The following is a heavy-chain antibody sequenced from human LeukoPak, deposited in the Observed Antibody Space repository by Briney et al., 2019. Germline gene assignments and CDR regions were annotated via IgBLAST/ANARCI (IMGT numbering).Heavy chain of an antibody. Sequence: PSETLSLTCTVSGGSISSYYWSWIRQPAGKGLEWIGRIYTSGSTNYNPSLKSRVTMSVDTSKNQFSLKLSSVTAADTAVYYCARGGYAHDYYYYYYMDVWGKGTTVTISS. CDR3: ARGGYAHDYYYYYYMDV. J-gene: IGHJ6*03. CDR2: IYTSGST. D-gene: IGHD3-22*01. V-gene: IGHV4-4*07. CDR1: GGSISSYY.